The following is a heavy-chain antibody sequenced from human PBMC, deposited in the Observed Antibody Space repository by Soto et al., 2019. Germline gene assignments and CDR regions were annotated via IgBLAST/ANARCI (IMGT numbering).Heavy chain of an antibody. CDR2: ISPDDGNT. D-gene: IGHD3-10*01. Sequence: AAVKVSCKTSGYTFSSYTIAWVRQAPGQGLEWLGWISPDDGNTEYEQKFQGRVTMTADTLTNNAYMELRSLKYDDTAVYYCARVEAPFGESLHWGQGTPVTVSS. CDR3: ARVEAPFGESLH. V-gene: IGHV1-18*01. J-gene: IGHJ4*02. CDR1: GYTFSSYT.